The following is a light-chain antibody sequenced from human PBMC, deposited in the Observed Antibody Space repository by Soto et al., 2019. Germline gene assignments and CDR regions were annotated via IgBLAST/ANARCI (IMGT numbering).Light chain of an antibody. CDR3: QQYDNRYT. CDR1: QEISNY. Sequence: DIQMTQSPSSLSASVGDRVTITCQASQEISNYLNWYQQKPGKAPKLLIYDASNLETGVPSRFSGSGSGTDFTFTISSLQPEDIATYYCQQYDNRYTFGQGTKLEIK. CDR2: DAS. J-gene: IGKJ2*01. V-gene: IGKV1-33*01.